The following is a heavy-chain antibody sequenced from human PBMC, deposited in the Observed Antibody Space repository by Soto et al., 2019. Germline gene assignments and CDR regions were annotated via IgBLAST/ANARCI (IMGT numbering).Heavy chain of an antibody. CDR3: ARTVSSGPFDY. CDR2: ISSNGGST. Sequence: PGGSLRLSCAASGFTFSSYAMHWVRQAPGKGLEYVSAISSNGGSTYYANSVKGRFTISRDNSKNTLYLQMGSLRAEDMAVYYCARTVSSGPFDYWGHGTLLTVSS. J-gene: IGHJ4*03. D-gene: IGHD3-22*01. CDR1: GFTFSSYA. V-gene: IGHV3-64*01.